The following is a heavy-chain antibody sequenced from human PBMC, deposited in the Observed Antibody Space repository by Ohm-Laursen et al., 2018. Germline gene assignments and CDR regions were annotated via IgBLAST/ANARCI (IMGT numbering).Heavy chain of an antibody. V-gene: IGHV3-23*01. J-gene: IGHJ4*02. CDR3: AKDRFPKTVTTGYFDY. Sequence: SLRLSCAASGFTFSSYAMSWVRQAPGKGLEWVSAISGSGGSTYYADSVKGRFTISRDNSKNTLYLQMNSLRAEDTAVYYCAKDRFPKTVTTGYFDYWGQGTLVTVSS. CDR1: GFTFSSYA. D-gene: IGHD4-17*01. CDR2: ISGSGGST.